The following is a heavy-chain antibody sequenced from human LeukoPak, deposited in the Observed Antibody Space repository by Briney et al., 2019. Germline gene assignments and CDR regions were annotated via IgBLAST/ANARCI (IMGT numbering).Heavy chain of an antibody. V-gene: IGHV4-59*01. Sequence: SETLSLTCTVSGGSISSYNWSWIWHPLEKRLEWGGYIYYSGSTNYNPSLKSRVTISVDTSKNQFSLKLSSATAADTAVYYCTRAPSSSWYFSGYWYFDLWGRGTLVTVSS. J-gene: IGHJ2*01. CDR3: TRAPSSSWYFSGYWYFDL. CDR1: GGSISSYN. CDR2: IYYSGST. D-gene: IGHD6-13*01.